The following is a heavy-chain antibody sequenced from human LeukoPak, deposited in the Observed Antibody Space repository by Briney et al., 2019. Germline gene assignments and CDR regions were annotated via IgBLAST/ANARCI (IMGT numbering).Heavy chain of an antibody. CDR2: MSPNSGNT. V-gene: IGHV1-8*01. Sequence: ASVKVSCKASGYTFTSYDINWVRQATGQGLEWMGWMSPNSGNTGYAQKFQGRVTMTRNTSISKAYMELSSLRSEDTAVYYCARGGSGYTIFGVVIGYYGMDVWGQGTTVTVSS. CDR1: GYTFTSYD. CDR3: ARGGSGYTIFGVVIGYYGMDV. D-gene: IGHD3-3*01. J-gene: IGHJ6*02.